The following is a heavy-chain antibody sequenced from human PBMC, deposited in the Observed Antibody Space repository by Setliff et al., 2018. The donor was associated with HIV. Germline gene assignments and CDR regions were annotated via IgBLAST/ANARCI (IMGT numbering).Heavy chain of an antibody. V-gene: IGHV3-11*04. J-gene: IGHJ6*02. Sequence: GGSLRLSCAVSGFTISNYYMTWIRQAPGKGLEWISYISDSGSSIDYADSVKGRFAMSRDTAKDSVFLQMTDLRAEDTAVYYCARSVIGYYYYGMDVWGQGTLVTVSS. D-gene: IGHD3-10*01. CDR3: ARSVIGYYYYGMDV. CDR2: ISDSGSSI. CDR1: GFTISNYY.